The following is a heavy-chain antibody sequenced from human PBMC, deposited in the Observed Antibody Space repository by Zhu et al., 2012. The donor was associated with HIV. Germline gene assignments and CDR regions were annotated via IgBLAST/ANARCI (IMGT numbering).Heavy chain of an antibody. J-gene: IGHJ2*01. D-gene: IGHD6-13*01. CDR1: GGSINNRNYY. V-gene: IGHV4-39*07. CDR2: IDYSGSS. Sequence: QVQLQESGPGLVKPSETLSLMCTVSGGSINNRNYYWGWIHQPPGKELEWIGSIDYSGSSYYNPSLKSRVAMSVDTSKNHISLELSSVTAADTAVYYCTRHRGSSHIDWYFDLWGRGTLGPLSPQ. CDR3: TRHRGSSHIDWYFDL.